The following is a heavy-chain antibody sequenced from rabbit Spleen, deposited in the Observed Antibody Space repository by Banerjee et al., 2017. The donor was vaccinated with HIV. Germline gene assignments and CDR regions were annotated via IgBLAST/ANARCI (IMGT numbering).Heavy chain of an antibody. CDR2: INGITGKA. Sequence: QEQLEESGGRLDQPEGSLTLTCTSSGFSISSSDYMCWVHQAPGKGLEWIACINGITGKAVYASWAKGRFTFSKASSTTVTLQMTSLTAADTASFFCARDLDSVIGWIFGLWGQGTLVTVS. CDR3: ARDLDSVIGWIFGL. D-gene: IGHD1-1*01. J-gene: IGHJ4*01. CDR1: GFSISSSDY. V-gene: IGHV1S45*01.